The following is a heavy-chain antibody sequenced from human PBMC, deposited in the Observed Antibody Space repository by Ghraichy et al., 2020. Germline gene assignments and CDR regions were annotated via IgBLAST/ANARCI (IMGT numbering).Heavy chain of an antibody. J-gene: IGHJ5*02. D-gene: IGHD3-22*01. CDR3: AREGVEYYDSSGYYFLGVA. CDR1: GGTFSSYA. Sequence: SVKVSCKASGGTFSSYAISWVRQAPGQGLEWMGGIIPIFGTANYAQKFQGRVTITADESTSTAYMELSSLRSEDTAVYYCAREGVEYYDSSGYYFLGVAWGQGTLVTVSS. CDR2: IIPIFGTA. V-gene: IGHV1-69*13.